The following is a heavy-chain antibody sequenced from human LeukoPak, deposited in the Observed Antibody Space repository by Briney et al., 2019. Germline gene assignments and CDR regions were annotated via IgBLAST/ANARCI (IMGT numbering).Heavy chain of an antibody. D-gene: IGHD3-10*01. V-gene: IGHV1-3*01. CDR2: INAGNGNT. CDR3: ARDPHPYGSGRSGDY. Sequence: GASVKVSCKASGYTFTSYAMHWVRQAAGQRLECMGWINAGNGNTKYSQEFQGRVTITRDTSTSTAYVGLRSLRSDDTAVYYCARDPHPYGSGRSGDYWGQGTLVTVSS. J-gene: IGHJ4*02. CDR1: GYTFTSYA.